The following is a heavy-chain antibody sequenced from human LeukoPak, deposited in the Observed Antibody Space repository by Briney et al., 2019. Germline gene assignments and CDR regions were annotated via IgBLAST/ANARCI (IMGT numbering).Heavy chain of an antibody. D-gene: IGHD6-13*01. Sequence: PGGSLRLSCAASGFTFSSYSMNWVRQAPGKGLEWVSSISSSSSYIYYADSVKGRFTISRDNAKNSLYLQMNSLRAEDTAVYYCAREGPRIAAAGYNWFDPWGQGTLVTVSS. V-gene: IGHV3-21*01. CDR1: GFTFSSYS. CDR3: AREGPRIAAAGYNWFDP. J-gene: IGHJ5*02. CDR2: ISSSSSYI.